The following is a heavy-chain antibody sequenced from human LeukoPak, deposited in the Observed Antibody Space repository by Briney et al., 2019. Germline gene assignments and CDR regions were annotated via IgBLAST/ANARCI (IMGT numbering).Heavy chain of an antibody. Sequence: KPGGSLRLSCAASGFTFSDYYMSWIRQAPGKGLEWVSYISSSGSTIYYADSVKGRFTISRDNAKNSLYLQMNSLRAEDTAVYYCARDGRTIAARPDYFDYWGRGTLVTVSS. CDR2: ISSSGSTI. CDR1: GFTFSDYY. CDR3: ARDGRTIAARPDYFDY. J-gene: IGHJ4*02. D-gene: IGHD6-6*01. V-gene: IGHV3-11*01.